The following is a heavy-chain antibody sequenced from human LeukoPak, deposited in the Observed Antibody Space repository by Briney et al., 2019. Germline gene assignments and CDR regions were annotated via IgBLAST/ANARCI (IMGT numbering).Heavy chain of an antibody. V-gene: IGHV3-30*02. CDR1: GFTFSSYG. CDR3: AKEEARVFDY. CDR2: IRYGGSNK. D-gene: IGHD6-6*01. Sequence: GGSLRLSCAAPGFTFSSYGMHWVRQAPGKGLEWVAFIRYGGSNKYYADSVKGRFTISRDNSKNTLYLQMNSLRAEDTAVYYCAKEEARVFDYWGQGTLVTVSS. J-gene: IGHJ4*02.